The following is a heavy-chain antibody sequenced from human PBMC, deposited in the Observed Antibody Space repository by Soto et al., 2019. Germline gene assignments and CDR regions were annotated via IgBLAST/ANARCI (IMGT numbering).Heavy chain of an antibody. Sequence: GGSLSLSSATSGFHFSGSAMHWVRQASGKGLEWVGRIRDKANSYATAYTASVKGRFTISRDDSKNTAYLQMNSLKTEDTAVYYCTRLYCGGDCDFDSWGQGTLVTVSS. V-gene: IGHV3-73*01. CDR3: TRLYCGGDCDFDS. CDR1: GFHFSGSA. J-gene: IGHJ4*02. CDR2: IRDKANSYAT. D-gene: IGHD2-21*02.